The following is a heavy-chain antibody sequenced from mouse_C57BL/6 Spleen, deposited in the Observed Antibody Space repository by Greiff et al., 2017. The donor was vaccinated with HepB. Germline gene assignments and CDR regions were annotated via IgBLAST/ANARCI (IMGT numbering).Heavy chain of an antibody. CDR1: GYTFTSYW. CDR3: ARTPLATVVGGDAMDY. V-gene: IGHV1-61*01. D-gene: IGHD1-1*01. J-gene: IGHJ4*01. Sequence: VQLQQSGAELVRPGSSVKLSCKASGYTFTSYWMDWVKQRPGQGLEWIGNIYPSDSETHYNQKFKDKATLTVDKSSSTAYMQLSSLTSEDSAVYYCARTPLATVVGGDAMDYWGQGTSVTVSS. CDR2: IYPSDSET.